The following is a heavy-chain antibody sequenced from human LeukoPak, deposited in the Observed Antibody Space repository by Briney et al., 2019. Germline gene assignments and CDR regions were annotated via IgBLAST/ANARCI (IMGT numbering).Heavy chain of an antibody. V-gene: IGHV3-74*01. J-gene: IGHJ4*02. Sequence: PGGLMIPCYAASGFTFNSYLMHWLRQVPGKGLVWVSRISSEGSSTSYADSVRRRLTLSRHDARNTLNLQMDSLRAEDTAVYYCARDQRFCSGGTWYSAFDYWGQSTGHTLSS. CDR3: ARDQRFCSGGTWYSAFDY. CDR2: ISSEGSST. CDR1: GFTFNSYL. D-gene: IGHD2-15*01.